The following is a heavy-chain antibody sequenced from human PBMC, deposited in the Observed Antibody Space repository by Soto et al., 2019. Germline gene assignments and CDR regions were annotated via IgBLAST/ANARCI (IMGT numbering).Heavy chain of an antibody. CDR1: GGSISSDDYY. CDR3: ARLEDSSVYYYDS. J-gene: IGHJ4*02. V-gene: IGHV4-30-4*08. Sequence: SETLSLTCTVSGGSISSDDYYWSWIRQPPGQGLEWIIYINYSGSTYYTPSLRIPMTVAADTSKNHFSPKLSTATATDAAEYDCARLEDSSVYYYDSWGKGPLVTVSS. CDR2: INYSGST. D-gene: IGHD3-22*01.